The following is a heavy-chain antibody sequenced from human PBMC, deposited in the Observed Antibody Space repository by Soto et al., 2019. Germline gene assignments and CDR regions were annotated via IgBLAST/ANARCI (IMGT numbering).Heavy chain of an antibody. CDR1: GGTFSSYT. D-gene: IGHD2-15*01. J-gene: IGHJ3*02. CDR3: AMGHCSGGSCYGGDAFDI. V-gene: IGHV1-69*02. CDR2: IIPILGIA. Sequence: WASVKVSCKASGGTFSSYTISWVRQAPGQGLEWMGRIIPILGIANYAQKFQGRVTITADKSTSTAYMELSSLRSEDTAVYYCAMGHCSGGSCYGGDAFDIWGQGTMVTVSS.